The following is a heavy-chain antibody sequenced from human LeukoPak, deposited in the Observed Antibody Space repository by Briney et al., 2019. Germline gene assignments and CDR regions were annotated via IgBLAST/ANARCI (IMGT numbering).Heavy chain of an antibody. V-gene: IGHV3-23*01. Sequence: PGGSLRLSCAASGFTFSSYTMIWVCQAPGKGLEWISCIIGSGSSTYYADSVKGRFTISRDNFQNTLYLQMNSLRAEDTAVYYCAKGKRLLDYWGQGTLVTVPS. CDR3: AKGKRLLDY. D-gene: IGHD1-1*01. CDR1: GFTFSSYT. J-gene: IGHJ4*02. CDR2: IIGSGSST.